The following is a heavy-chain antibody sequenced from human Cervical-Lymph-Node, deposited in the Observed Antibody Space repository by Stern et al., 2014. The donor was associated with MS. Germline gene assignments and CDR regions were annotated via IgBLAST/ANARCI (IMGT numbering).Heavy chain of an antibody. J-gene: IGHJ2*01. V-gene: IGHV4-39*02. CDR2: VIYSGRT. CDR1: GGSITNRDY. Sequence: QVQLVQSGPGLVKPSETLSLTCTVSGGSITNRDYWGWIRQSPPKGLEWIGSVIYSGRTYYRPSLKSRATIFSDTTRHQLVLRLTSVTATDTAVYFCARGVTAVTNYVPNWCFDLWGRGTLVTVSS. CDR3: ARGVTAVTNYVPNWCFDL. D-gene: IGHD4-11*01.